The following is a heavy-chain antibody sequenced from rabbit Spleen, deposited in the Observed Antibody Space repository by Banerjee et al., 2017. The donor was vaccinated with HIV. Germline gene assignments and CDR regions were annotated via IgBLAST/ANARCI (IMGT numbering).Heavy chain of an antibody. D-gene: IGHD8-1*01. CDR2: INAITGKA. J-gene: IGHJ6*01. Sequence: QEQLEESGGDLVKPEGSLTLPCTASGFSFNDDYVMCWVRQAPGKGLEWIACINAITGKAVYANWAKGRFTFSKTSSTTVTLQMTSLTAADTATYFCARDSGTSFSSYGMDLWGPGTLVTVS. V-gene: IGHV1S45*01. CDR1: GFSFNDDYV. CDR3: ARDSGTSFSSYGMDL.